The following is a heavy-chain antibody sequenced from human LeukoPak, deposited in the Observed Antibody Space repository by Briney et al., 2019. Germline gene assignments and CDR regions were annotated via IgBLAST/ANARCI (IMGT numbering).Heavy chain of an antibody. CDR1: GFTFSSYA. J-gene: IGHJ4*02. CDR2: ISGSGGSA. CDR3: VRGNAAADGALDY. V-gene: IGHV3-23*01. D-gene: IGHD3-16*01. Sequence: PGGSLRLSCAASGFTFSSYAMSWVRQAPGKGLEWVSAISGSGGSAYHADSVKGRFTISRDNSKNTLYLQMDSLRVDDTAVYYCVRGNAAADGALDYWGQGSLVTVSS.